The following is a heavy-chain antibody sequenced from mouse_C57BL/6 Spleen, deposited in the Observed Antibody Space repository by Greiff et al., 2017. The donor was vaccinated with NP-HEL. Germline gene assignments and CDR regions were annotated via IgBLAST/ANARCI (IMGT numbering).Heavy chain of an antibody. CDR3: ARSGIYYGSSFDY. CDR2: INPNNGGT. J-gene: IGHJ2*01. CDR1: GYTFTDYN. D-gene: IGHD1-1*01. Sequence: VQLQQSGPELVKPGASVKMSCKASGYTFTDYNMHWVKQSHGKSLEWIGYINPNNGGTSYNQKFKGKATLTVNKSSSTAYMELRSLTSEDSAVYYCARSGIYYGSSFDYWGQGTTLTVSS. V-gene: IGHV1-22*01.